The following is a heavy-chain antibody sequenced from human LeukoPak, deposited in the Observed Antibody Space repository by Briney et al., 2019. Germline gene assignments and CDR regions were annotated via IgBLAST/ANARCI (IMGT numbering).Heavy chain of an antibody. CDR3: AKDGAADFWSGYYYYGMDV. CDR2: ISGSGGST. CDR1: GFTFSSYA. J-gene: IGHJ6*02. V-gene: IGHV3-23*01. D-gene: IGHD3-3*01. Sequence: PGGSLRLSCAASGFTFSSYAMSWVRQAPGKGLEWVSAISGSGGSTYYADSVKGRFTISRDNSKNTLYLQMNSLRAEDTAVYYCAKDGAADFWSGYYYYGMDVWGQGTTVTVSS.